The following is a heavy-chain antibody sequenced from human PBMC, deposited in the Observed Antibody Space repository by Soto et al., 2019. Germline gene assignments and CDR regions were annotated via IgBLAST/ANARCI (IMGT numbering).Heavy chain of an antibody. CDR3: ARLSGDHSAFFSYGMDA. D-gene: IGHD2-21*01. CDR2: INSDGTIS. J-gene: IGHJ6*02. Sequence: GGSLRLSCAASGFTFDTYWKNWVRQAPGKGPEWLSGINSDGTISSYADSVKGGFTISRDNARNTLSLQMDILRADDPAVYYCARLSGDHSAFFSYGMDAWGQGTTVTVSS. CDR1: GFTFDTYW. V-gene: IGHV3-74*01.